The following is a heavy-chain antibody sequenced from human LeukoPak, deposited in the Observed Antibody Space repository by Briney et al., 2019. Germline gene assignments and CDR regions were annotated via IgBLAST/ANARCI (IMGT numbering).Heavy chain of an antibody. Sequence: PSETLSLTCTVSGGSISSHYCSWIRQPPGKGLEGIGCIYYSGSTNYNPSLKSRVTISVATSKNQFSLKLSSVTAADTAVYYCARGYSYASNYWGQGTLVTVSS. CDR3: ARGYSYASNY. CDR1: GGSISSHY. V-gene: IGHV4-59*11. D-gene: IGHD5-18*01. J-gene: IGHJ4*02. CDR2: IYYSGST.